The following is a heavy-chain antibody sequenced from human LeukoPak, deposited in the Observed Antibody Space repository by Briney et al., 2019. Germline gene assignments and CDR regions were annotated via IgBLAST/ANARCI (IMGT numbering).Heavy chain of an antibody. J-gene: IGHJ6*02. CDR2: INSDGSST. CDR3: ARDGKVLWFGESYYYGMDV. V-gene: IGHV3-74*01. Sequence: GGSLRLSCAASGFTLSSYWMHWVRQAPGKGLVWVSRINSDGSSTSYADSVKGRFTISRDNAKNTLYLQMNSLRAEDTAVYYCARDGKVLWFGESYYYGMDVWGQGTTVTVSS. CDR1: GFTLSSYW. D-gene: IGHD3-10*01.